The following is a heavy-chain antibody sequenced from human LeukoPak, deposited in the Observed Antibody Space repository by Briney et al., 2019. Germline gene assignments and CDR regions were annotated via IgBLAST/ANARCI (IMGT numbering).Heavy chain of an antibody. J-gene: IGHJ4*02. CDR2: IYYSGST. Sequence: SETLSLTCTVSGGSISSYYWSWIRQPPGKGLEWIGYIYYSGSTNYNPSLKSRVTISVDTSKNQFSLKQSSVTAADTAVYYCARNYYDSSGYDYWGQGTLVTVSS. CDR1: GGSISSYY. V-gene: IGHV4-59*08. D-gene: IGHD3-22*01. CDR3: ARNYYDSSGYDY.